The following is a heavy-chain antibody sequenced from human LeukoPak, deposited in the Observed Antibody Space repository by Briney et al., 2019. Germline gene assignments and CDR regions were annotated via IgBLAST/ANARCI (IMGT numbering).Heavy chain of an antibody. D-gene: IGHD3-22*01. CDR1: GFNFSTYT. J-gene: IGHJ6*02. V-gene: IGHV3-21*01. CDR2: ISNSSSYI. CDR3: ARDLMDDSYYYGMDV. Sequence: GGSLRLSCEASGFNFSTYTMNWVRQAPGKGLEWVSSISNSSSYIYYADSMKGRFTISRNNAKNSLYLQMNSLRAEDTAVYYCARDLMDDSYYYGMDVWGQGTTVTVSS.